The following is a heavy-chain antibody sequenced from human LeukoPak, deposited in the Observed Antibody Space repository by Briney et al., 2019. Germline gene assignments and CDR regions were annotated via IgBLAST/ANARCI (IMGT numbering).Heavy chain of an antibody. J-gene: IGHJ5*02. CDR1: GYTFTGYY. Sequence: ASVKVSCKASGYTFTGYYMHWVRQAPGQGLEWMGWINPNSGGTNYAQKFQGRVTMTRDTSISTAYMELSRLRSDDTAVYYCARNYDVLTPNWFDPWGQGTLVTVSS. V-gene: IGHV1-2*02. CDR3: ARNYDVLTPNWFDP. D-gene: IGHD3-9*01. CDR2: INPNSGGT.